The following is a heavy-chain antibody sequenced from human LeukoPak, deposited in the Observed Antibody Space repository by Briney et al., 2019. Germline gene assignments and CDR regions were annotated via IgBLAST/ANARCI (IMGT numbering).Heavy chain of an antibody. J-gene: IGHJ4*02. Sequence: PSATLSLTCTVSGGSISSYYWSWIRQPAGKGLEWIGRIYNSGSTNYNPSLRSRVTISVDTSKNQFSLKLSSVTAADTAVYYCARDVGYCSGGSCYSMAYWGQGTLVTVSS. CDR1: GGSISSYY. D-gene: IGHD2-15*01. V-gene: IGHV4-4*07. CDR3: ARDVGYCSGGSCYSMAY. CDR2: IYNSGST.